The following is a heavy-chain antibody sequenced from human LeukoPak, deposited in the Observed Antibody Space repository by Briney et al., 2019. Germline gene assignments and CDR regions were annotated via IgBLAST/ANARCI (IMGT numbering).Heavy chain of an antibody. CDR1: GFTFSTYG. CDR2: IWYDGSNK. J-gene: IGHJ4*02. Sequence: GGSLRLSCAASGFTFSTYGMHWVRQVPGKGLEWVALIWYDGSNKYYADSVKGRFIISRDNSKDTLYLQMNSLRAEDTAVYYCARGYCSGGSCYPGYFDYWGQGTLVTVPS. V-gene: IGHV3-33*01. CDR3: ARGYCSGGSCYPGYFDY. D-gene: IGHD2-15*01.